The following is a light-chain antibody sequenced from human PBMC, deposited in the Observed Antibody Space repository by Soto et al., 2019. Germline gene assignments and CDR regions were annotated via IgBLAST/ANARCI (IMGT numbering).Light chain of an antibody. CDR3: QQYSTYTPRT. Sequence: DIQMTQSPSTLSASVGDRVTITCRASQSTSSYLAWYQQKPGKAPKLLIYSASTLQSGVPSRFIGSGSGTEFTLTISSLQPDDFATYYCQQYSTYTPRTFGQGTKVDIK. CDR2: SAS. V-gene: IGKV1-5*01. J-gene: IGKJ1*01. CDR1: QSTSSY.